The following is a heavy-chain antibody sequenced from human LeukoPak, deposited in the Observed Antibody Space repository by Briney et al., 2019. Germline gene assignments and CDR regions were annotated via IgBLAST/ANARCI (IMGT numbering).Heavy chain of an antibody. CDR2: IRYDGSNK. J-gene: IGHJ4*02. CDR1: GFTFSSYG. V-gene: IGHV3-30*02. CDR3: AKHVRIRNIVVVPAADY. D-gene: IGHD2-2*01. Sequence: GGSLRLSCAASGFTFSSYGMHWVRQAPGKGLEWVAFIRYDGSNKYYADSVKGRFTISRDNSKNTLYLQMNSLRAEDTAVYYCAKHVRIRNIVVVPAADYWGQGTLVTVSS.